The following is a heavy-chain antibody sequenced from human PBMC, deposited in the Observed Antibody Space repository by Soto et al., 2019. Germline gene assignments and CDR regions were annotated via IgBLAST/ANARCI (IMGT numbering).Heavy chain of an antibody. CDR1: GYTSTSYG. D-gene: IGHD3-22*01. V-gene: IGHV1-18*01. CDR2: ISAYNGNT. CDR3: AVSSGYYYDAEYFQH. J-gene: IGHJ1*01. Sequence: ASVKVSCKASGYTSTSYGISWVRQAPGQGLEWMGWISAYNGNTNYAQKLQGRVTMTTDTSTSTAYMELRSLRSDDTAVYYCAVSSGYYYDAEYFQHWGQGTLVTVSS.